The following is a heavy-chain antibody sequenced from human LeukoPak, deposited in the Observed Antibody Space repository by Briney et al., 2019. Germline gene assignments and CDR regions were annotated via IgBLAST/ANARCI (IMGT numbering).Heavy chain of an antibody. D-gene: IGHD6-19*01. Sequence: GGSLRLSCAASGFTFSSYSMNWVRQAPGKGLEWVSSISSSSSYIYYADSVKGRFTISRDNAKNSLYLQMNSLRAEDTALYYCAKAGGQWLASYFDYWGQGTLVTVSS. CDR3: AKAGGQWLASYFDY. V-gene: IGHV3-21*04. CDR2: ISSSSSYI. CDR1: GFTFSSYS. J-gene: IGHJ4*02.